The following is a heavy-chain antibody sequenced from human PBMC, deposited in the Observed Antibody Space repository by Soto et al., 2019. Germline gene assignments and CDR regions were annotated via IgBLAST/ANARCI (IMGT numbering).Heavy chain of an antibody. CDR2: ISGSGGST. V-gene: IGHV3-23*01. CDR1: GFTFSSYA. CDR3: AKAYYGSGSYQYYFDY. Sequence: EVQLLESGGGLVQPGGSLRLSCAASGFTFSSYAMSWVRQAPGKGLEWVSAISGSGGSTYYADSVKGRFTISRDNSKNTLYLQMNSLRAEDTAVYYCAKAYYGSGSYQYYFDYWGQGTLVTVSS. J-gene: IGHJ4*02. D-gene: IGHD3-10*01.